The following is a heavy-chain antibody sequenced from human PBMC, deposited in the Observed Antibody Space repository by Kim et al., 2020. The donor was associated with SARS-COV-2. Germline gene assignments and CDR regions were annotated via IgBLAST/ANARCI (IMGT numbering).Heavy chain of an antibody. Sequence: AASVKGRFTIARDNAQNSLYLQMNSLRAEDTAVYYCARGSSLLRGNYFDYWGQGTLVTVSS. V-gene: IGHV3-11*05. D-gene: IGHD2-15*01. CDR3: ARGSSLLRGNYFDY. J-gene: IGHJ4*02.